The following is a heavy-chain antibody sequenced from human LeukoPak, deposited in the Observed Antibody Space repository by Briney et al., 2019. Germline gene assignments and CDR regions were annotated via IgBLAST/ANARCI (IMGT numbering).Heavy chain of an antibody. CDR1: GFSLSTTEMC. Sequence: SGPTLVNPTQTLTLTCTFSGFSLSTTEMCVNWIRQPPGKALEWLARIDWDDDKYYSTSLKTRLTISKDTSKNQVVLTMTNMDPVDTATYYCARILAGPDYFDYWGQGTLVTVSS. J-gene: IGHJ4*02. CDR3: ARILAGPDYFDY. V-gene: IGHV2-70*11. CDR2: IDWDDDK.